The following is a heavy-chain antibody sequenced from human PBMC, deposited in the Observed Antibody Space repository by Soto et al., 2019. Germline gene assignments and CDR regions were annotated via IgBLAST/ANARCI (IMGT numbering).Heavy chain of an antibody. V-gene: IGHV3-11*01. CDR1: GFTFSDYY. Sequence: GGSLRLSCAASGFTFSDYYMSWIRQAPGKGLEWVSYISSSGSTIYYADSVKGRFTISRDNAKNSLYLQMNSLRAEDTAVYYCARVIVVVPAAIGWFDPWGQGTLVTVSS. CDR2: ISSSGSTI. D-gene: IGHD2-2*01. J-gene: IGHJ5*02. CDR3: ARVIVVVPAAIGWFDP.